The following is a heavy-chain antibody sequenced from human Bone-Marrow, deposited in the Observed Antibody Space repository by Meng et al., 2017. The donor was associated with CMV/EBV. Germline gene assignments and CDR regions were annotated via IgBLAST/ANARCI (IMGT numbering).Heavy chain of an antibody. V-gene: IGHV1-18*01. J-gene: IGHJ6*02. CDR3: ARDQVIWGANPALDYYYGMDV. CDR1: GYTFTSYG. D-gene: IGHD1-26*01. Sequence: ASVKVSCKASGYTFTSYGISWVRQAPGQGLEWMGWISAYNGNTNYAQKLQGRVTMTTDTSTSTAYMELRSLRSDDTAVYYCARDQVIWGANPALDYYYGMDVWGQGTTVTVSS. CDR2: ISAYNGNT.